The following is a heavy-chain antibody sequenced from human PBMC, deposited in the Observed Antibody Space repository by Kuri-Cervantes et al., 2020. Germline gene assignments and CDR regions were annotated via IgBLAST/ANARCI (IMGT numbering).Heavy chain of an antibody. CDR1: GFTFSSYG. D-gene: IGHD3-10*01. Sequence: GGSLRLSCAASGFTFSSYGMHWVRQAPGKGLEWVAVISYDGSNKYYADSVKGRFTISRDNSKNTLYLQMNSLRAEDTAVYYCAKSIRGVRGVIIGWFDPWGQGTLVTVSS. CDR2: ISYDGSNK. V-gene: IGHV3-30*18. CDR3: AKSIRGVRGVIIGWFDP. J-gene: IGHJ5*02.